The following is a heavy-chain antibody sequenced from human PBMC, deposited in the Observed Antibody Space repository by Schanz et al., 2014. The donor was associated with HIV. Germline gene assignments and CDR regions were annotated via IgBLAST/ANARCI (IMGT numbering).Heavy chain of an antibody. CDR2: ISDDGSNK. V-gene: IGHV3-33*05. J-gene: IGHJ4*02. Sequence: QVQLVESGGGVVQPGRSLRLSCAASGFTFSTYGMHWVRQAPGKGLEWVAFISDDGSNKYYADSVKGRFTISRDNSKNTLYLQMNSLRVEDTAVYYCARGLPRFAVTTLDSWGQGTLVTVSS. CDR3: ARGLPRFAVTTLDS. CDR1: GFTFSTYG. D-gene: IGHD4-17*01.